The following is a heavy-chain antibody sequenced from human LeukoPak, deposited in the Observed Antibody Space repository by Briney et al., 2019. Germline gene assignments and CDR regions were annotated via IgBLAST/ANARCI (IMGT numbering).Heavy chain of an antibody. J-gene: IGHJ4*02. Sequence: PSETLSLTCTVSGGSISSYFWSWIRQFPGKGLEWIAYIHSTGSTNYNPSLKSRVAISVDTSRNHFSLKLSSVTAADTAVYYCARQANDYPSYFDLWGQGTLVTVSS. V-gene: IGHV4-59*08. CDR3: ARQANDYPSYFDL. CDR2: IHSTGST. CDR1: GGSISSYF. D-gene: IGHD4-11*01.